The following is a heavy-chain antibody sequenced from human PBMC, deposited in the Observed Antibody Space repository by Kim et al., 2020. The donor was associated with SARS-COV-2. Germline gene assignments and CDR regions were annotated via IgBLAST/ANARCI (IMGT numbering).Heavy chain of an antibody. D-gene: IGHD3-3*01. J-gene: IGHJ4*02. CDR3: ARDYGDFYFDY. CDR2: RT. V-gene: IGHV3-66*01. Sequence: RTYYADSGKGRFPNSRDNSKNTLYLQMNSLRAEDTAVYYCARDYGDFYFDYWGQGTLVTVSS.